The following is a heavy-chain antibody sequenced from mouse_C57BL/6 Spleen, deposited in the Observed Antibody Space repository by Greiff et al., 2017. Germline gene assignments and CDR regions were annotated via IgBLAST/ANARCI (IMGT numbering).Heavy chain of an antibody. D-gene: IGHD3-2*02. CDR2: IDPSDSYT. CDR1: GYTFTSYW. J-gene: IGHJ2*01. V-gene: IGHV1-69*01. Sequence: VQLQQPGAELVMPGASVKLSCKASGYTFTSYWMHWVKQRPGQGLEWIGEIDPSDSYTNYNQKFKGKSTLTVDKSSSTAYMQLSSLTSEDSAVYYCASGRQLRSLFDYWGQGTTLTVSS. CDR3: ASGRQLRSLFDY.